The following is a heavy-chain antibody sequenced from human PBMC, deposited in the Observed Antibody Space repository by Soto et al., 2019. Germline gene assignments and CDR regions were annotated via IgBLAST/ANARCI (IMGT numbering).Heavy chain of an antibody. CDR2: IYYSGST. V-gene: IGHV4-39*01. CDR1: GGSISSSSYY. CDR3: AIRSPVAGPFDY. J-gene: IGHJ4*02. D-gene: IGHD6-19*01. Sequence: QLQLQESGPGLVKPSETLSLTCTVSGGSISSSSYYWGWIRQPPGKGLEWIGSIYYSGSTYYNPSLKSRGTISVDTSKNQFSLKLSSVTAADSAVYYCAIRSPVAGPFDYWGQGTLVTVSS.